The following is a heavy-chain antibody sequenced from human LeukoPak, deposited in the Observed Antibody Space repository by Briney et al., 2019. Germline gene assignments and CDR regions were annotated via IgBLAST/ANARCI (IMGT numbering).Heavy chain of an antibody. D-gene: IGHD5-24*01. Sequence: PGGSLRLFCAASGFTFSSYAMHWVRQAPGKGLEWVAVISYDGSNKYYADSVKGRFTISRDNAKNSLYLQMNSLRAEDTAVYYCARCRDGYNLFDYWGQGTLVTVFS. J-gene: IGHJ4*02. V-gene: IGHV3-30-3*01. CDR1: GFTFSSYA. CDR2: ISYDGSNK. CDR3: ARCRDGYNLFDY.